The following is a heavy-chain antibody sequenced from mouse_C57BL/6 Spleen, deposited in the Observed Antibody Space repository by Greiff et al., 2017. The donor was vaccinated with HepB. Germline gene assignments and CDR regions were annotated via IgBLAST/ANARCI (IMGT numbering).Heavy chain of an antibody. CDR1: GYTFTSYW. J-gene: IGHJ3*01. V-gene: IGHV1-50*01. CDR2: IDPSDSYT. CDR3: ARSGYYGGSSQAWFAY. Sequence: QVQLQQPGAELVKPGASVKLSCKASGYTFTSYWMQWVKQRPGQGLEWIGEIDPSDSYTNYNQKFKGKATLTVDTSSSTAYMQLSSLTSEDSAVYYCARSGYYGGSSQAWFAYWGQGTLVTVSA. D-gene: IGHD1-1*01.